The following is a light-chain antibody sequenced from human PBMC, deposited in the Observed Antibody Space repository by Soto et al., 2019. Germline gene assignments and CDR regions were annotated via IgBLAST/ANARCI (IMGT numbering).Light chain of an antibody. CDR2: GAS. Sequence: DIQMTQSPSFLSASIGDRVTITCRASQSISGYLNWYQQKPGKAPKVLISGASTLHDGVPSRFSGRGAGTDFTLTISSLQPEDIATYYCQQSRATHLTLGGGTKVEIK. V-gene: IGKV1-39*01. CDR3: QQSRATHLT. CDR1: QSISGY. J-gene: IGKJ4*01.